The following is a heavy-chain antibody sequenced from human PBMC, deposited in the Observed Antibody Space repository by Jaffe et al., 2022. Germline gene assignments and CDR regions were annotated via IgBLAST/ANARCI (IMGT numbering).Heavy chain of an antibody. J-gene: IGHJ6*03. Sequence: QVQLVQSGAEVKKPGSSVKVSCKASGGTFSSYTISWVRQAPGQGLEWMGRIIPILGIANYAQKFQGRVTITADKSTSTAYMELSSLRSEDTAVYYCARDMVRDYYYYYMDVWGKGTTVTVSS. CDR2: IIPILGIA. CDR1: GGTFSSYT. V-gene: IGHV1-69*08. D-gene: IGHD3-10*01. CDR3: ARDMVRDYYYYYMDV.